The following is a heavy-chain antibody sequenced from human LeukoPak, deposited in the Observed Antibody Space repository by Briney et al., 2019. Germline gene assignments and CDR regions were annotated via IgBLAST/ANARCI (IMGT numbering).Heavy chain of an antibody. CDR2: MNPNSGNT. CDR3: ARDEYDILTGRSMDV. J-gene: IGHJ6*02. Sequence: ASVKVSCKASGYSFTSYDINWVRQATGQGLEWMGWMNPNSGNTGYAQKFQGRVTMTRSTSISTAYMELSSLRSEDTAVYYCARDEYDILTGRSMDVWGQGTTVTVSS. V-gene: IGHV1-8*01. CDR1: GYSFTSYD. D-gene: IGHD3-9*01.